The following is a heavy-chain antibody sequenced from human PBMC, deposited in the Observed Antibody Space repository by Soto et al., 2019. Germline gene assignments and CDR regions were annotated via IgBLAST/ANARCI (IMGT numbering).Heavy chain of an antibody. D-gene: IGHD4-4*01. CDR3: ARSDDSTSYPLDL. J-gene: IGHJ5*02. V-gene: IGHV1-69*01. CDR2: IIPIFGTA. CDR1: GGTFSSYA. Sequence: SVKVSCKASGGTFSSYAISWVRQAPGQGLEWMGGIIPIFGTANYAQKFQGRVTITADASISTAYMEVTSLRHGDTAVYFCARSDDSTSYPLDLWGPGTLVTVSS.